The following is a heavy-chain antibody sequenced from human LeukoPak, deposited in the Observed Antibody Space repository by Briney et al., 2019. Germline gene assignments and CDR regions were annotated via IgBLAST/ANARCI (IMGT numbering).Heavy chain of an antibody. J-gene: IGHJ4*02. D-gene: IGHD6-13*01. CDR2: IYYSGST. Sequence: SETLSLTCTVSGGSISSSDYYWSWIRQPPGKGLEWIGYIYYSGSTDYNPSLKSRVTISVDTSKNQFSLKLSSVTAADTAVYYCARSVAAADLRLFDYWGQGTLVTVSS. CDR1: GGSISSSDYY. V-gene: IGHV4-61*08. CDR3: ARSVAAADLRLFDY.